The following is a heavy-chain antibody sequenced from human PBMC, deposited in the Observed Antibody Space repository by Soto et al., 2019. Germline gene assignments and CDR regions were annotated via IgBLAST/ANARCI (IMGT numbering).Heavy chain of an antibody. D-gene: IGHD1-26*01. CDR1: GFIFSDYA. CDR3: ARRVRIVGSYYYYYGMDV. Sequence: PGGSLRLSCAASGFIFSDYAMTWVRQAPGKGLEWVSAISGSGGSTYYADSVKGRFTISRDNSKNTLYLQMNSLRAADTAVYYCARRVRIVGSYYYYYGMDVWGQGTTVTVSS. V-gene: IGHV3-23*01. J-gene: IGHJ6*02. CDR2: ISGSGGST.